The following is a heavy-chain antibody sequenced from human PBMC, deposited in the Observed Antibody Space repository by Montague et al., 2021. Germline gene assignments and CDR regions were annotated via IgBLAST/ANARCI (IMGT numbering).Heavy chain of an antibody. J-gene: IGHJ4*02. Sequence: SLRLSCAASGFTFSSYWMHWVRQAPGKGLVWVSRISTDGSSTNYADSVKGRFTTSRDNAKNMLYLQMNSLRAEDTAVYYCTFYKFRETPRGFDYWGQGTLVTVSA. D-gene: IGHD3-10*01. CDR3: TFYKFRETPRGFDY. CDR2: ISTDGSST. CDR1: GFTFSSYW. V-gene: IGHV3-74*01.